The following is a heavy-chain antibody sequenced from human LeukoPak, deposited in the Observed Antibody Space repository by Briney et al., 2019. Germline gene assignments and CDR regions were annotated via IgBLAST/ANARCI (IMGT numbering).Heavy chain of an antibody. J-gene: IGHJ4*02. Sequence: PGGSLRLSCAASGFTFRSYSMNWARQAPGKGLEWISYIRSNGDTIFYADSVRGRFTISRDNAKNSLYLRMNSLRAEDTAVYYCVGDVNSLFDHWGQGTLVTVSS. CDR2: IRSNGDTI. CDR1: GFTFRSYS. CDR3: VGDVNSLFDH. V-gene: IGHV3-48*01. D-gene: IGHD4-11*01.